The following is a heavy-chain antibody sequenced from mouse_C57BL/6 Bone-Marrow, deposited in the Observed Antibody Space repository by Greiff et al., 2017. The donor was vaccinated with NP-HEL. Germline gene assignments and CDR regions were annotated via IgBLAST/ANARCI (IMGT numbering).Heavy chain of an antibody. D-gene: IGHD2-1*01. CDR1: GYAFSSSW. CDR3: ARSRGNSFAY. J-gene: IGHJ3*01. Sequence: QVQLQQSGPELVKPGASVKISCKASGYAFSSSWMNWVKQRPGKGLEWIGRIYPGDGDTNYNGKFKGKATLTADKSSSTAYMQLSSLTSEDSAVYLCARSRGNSFAYWGQGTLVTVSA. V-gene: IGHV1-82*01. CDR2: IYPGDGDT.